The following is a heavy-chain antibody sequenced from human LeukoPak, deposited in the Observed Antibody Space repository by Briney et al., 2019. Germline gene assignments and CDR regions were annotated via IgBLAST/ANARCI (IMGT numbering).Heavy chain of an antibody. V-gene: IGHV4-30-2*01. D-gene: IGHD1-7*01. CDR1: GGSISSGGYS. J-gene: IGHJ3*02. CDR3: ARGITGTTVLFDI. Sequence: SETLSLTCTVSGGSISSGGYSWSWIRQPPGKGLEWIGYIYHSGSTYYNPSVKSRVTISVDRSKNQFSLKLSSVTAADTAVYYCARGITGTTVLFDIWGQGTMVTVSS. CDR2: IYHSGST.